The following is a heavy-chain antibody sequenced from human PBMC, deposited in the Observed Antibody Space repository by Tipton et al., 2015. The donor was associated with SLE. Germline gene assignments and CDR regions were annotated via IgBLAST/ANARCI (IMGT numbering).Heavy chain of an antibody. CDR2: ISGSGGST. J-gene: IGHJ1*01. CDR3: AKDPGSITAHFQH. CDR1: GFTFSSYA. Sequence: SLRLSCVGSGFTFSSYAMSWVRQAPGKGLEWVSGISGSGGSTYYADSVKGRFTISRDNSKNTLYLQMNSLRAEDTAVYYCAKDPGSITAHFQHWGQGTLVTVSS. V-gene: IGHV3-23*01.